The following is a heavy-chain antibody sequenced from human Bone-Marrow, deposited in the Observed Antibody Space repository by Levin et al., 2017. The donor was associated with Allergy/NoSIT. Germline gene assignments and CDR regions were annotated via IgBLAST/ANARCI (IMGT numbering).Heavy chain of an antibody. D-gene: IGHD1-26*01. CDR3: ARLSSHEWELIWYFDR. J-gene: IGHJ2*01. CDR2: IYPGDSDT. Sequence: GESLKISCKGSGYSFTSYWIGWVRQMPGKGLEWMGIIYPGDSDTRYSPSFQGQVTISADKSISTAYLQWSSLKASDTAMYYCARLSSHEWELIWYFDRWGRGTLVTVSS. V-gene: IGHV5-51*01. CDR1: GYSFTSYW.